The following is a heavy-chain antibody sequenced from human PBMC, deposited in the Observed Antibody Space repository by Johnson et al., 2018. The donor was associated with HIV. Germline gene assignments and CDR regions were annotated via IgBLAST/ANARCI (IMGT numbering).Heavy chain of an antibody. CDR3: AIDGESQQLPLGDAFDV. V-gene: IGHV3-66*01. J-gene: IGHJ3*01. Sequence: VQLVESGGGLVQPGGSLRLSCGASGFSVSNTYMNWVRQAPGKGLEWVSVMYSGGNTYYADSVRGRFTISRDNSKNTLYLQMSSLKAEDTAMYYCAIDGESQQLPLGDAFDVWGQGTMVIVSS. D-gene: IGHD6-13*01. CDR1: GFSVSNTY. CDR2: MYSGGNT.